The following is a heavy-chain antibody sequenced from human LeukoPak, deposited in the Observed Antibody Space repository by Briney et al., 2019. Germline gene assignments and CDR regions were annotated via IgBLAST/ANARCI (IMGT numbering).Heavy chain of an antibody. CDR3: ARESGIAAALDL. CDR1: GFTFSSYW. Sequence: PGGSLRLSCAASGFTFSSYWMHWVRQAPGKGLVWVSRINTDGSSTSYADSVKGRFTISRDNAKNTLYLRMNSLRAEDTAVYYCARESGIAAALDLWGQGTLVTVSS. D-gene: IGHD6-13*01. V-gene: IGHV3-74*01. J-gene: IGHJ5*02. CDR2: INTDGSST.